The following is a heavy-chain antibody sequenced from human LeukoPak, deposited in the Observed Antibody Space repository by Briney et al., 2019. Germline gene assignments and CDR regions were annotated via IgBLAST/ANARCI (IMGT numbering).Heavy chain of an antibody. CDR2: IYYSGNT. V-gene: IGHV4-39*01. J-gene: IGHJ5*02. Sequence: SETLSLTCTVSGGSISGSNYICVWIRQPPGKGLEWIGTIYYSGNTYYSPSLKSRVTISVDTSKNQFSLNLDSVTAADTAVYYCARRAATGRFDPWGQGTLVTASS. D-gene: IGHD6-25*01. CDR1: GGSISGSNYI. CDR3: ARRAATGRFDP.